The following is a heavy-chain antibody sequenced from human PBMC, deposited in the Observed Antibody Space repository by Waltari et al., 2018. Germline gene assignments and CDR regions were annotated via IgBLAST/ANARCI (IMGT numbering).Heavy chain of an antibody. D-gene: IGHD1-26*01. V-gene: IGHV1-24*01. CDR1: GYTLTKLS. J-gene: IGHJ3*02. CDR3: ATVGSGSPPNDAFDI. Sequence: QVQRVQSGAEVKKPGASVKVSCKVSGYTLTKLSMHWVRQAPGQGLEWMGGFDQEEGETLYEQTFQCRVTMTEDTSTDTDYLELSSLRSEDTAVYYCATVGSGSPPNDAFDIWGQGTLVTVSP. CDR2: FDQEEGET.